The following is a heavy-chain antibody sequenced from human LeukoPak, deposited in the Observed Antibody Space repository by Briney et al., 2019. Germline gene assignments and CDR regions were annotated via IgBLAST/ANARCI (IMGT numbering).Heavy chain of an antibody. D-gene: IGHD6-19*01. Sequence: QPRGSLRLSCAPPGFSSSSSWPCSGRPAPGGGRGWVARINSDGSSTSYADSVKGRFTISRDNAKNTLYLQMNSLRAEDTAVYYCARDLDSSGWSPWSQGTLVTVSS. CDR1: GFSSSSSW. CDR2: INSDGSST. J-gene: IGHJ5*02. CDR3: ARDLDSSGWSP. V-gene: IGHV3-74*01.